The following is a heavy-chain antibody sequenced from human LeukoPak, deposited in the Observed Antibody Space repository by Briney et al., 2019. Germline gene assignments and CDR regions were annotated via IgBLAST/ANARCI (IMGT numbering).Heavy chain of an antibody. J-gene: IGHJ6*02. D-gene: IGHD6-6*01. Sequence: GASVKVSCKASGYTFTDYYMHWVRQAPGQGLEWMGWINPNSGGTNYAQKFQGRVTMTRDTSISTAYMELSRLRSDDTAVYYCARVISSSSDGMDVWGQGTTVTVSS. CDR2: INPNSGGT. V-gene: IGHV1-2*02. CDR1: GYTFTDYY. CDR3: ARVISSSSDGMDV.